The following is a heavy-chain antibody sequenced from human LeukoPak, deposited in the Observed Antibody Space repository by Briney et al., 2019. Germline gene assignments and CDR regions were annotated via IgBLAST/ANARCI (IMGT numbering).Heavy chain of an antibody. Sequence: PGGSLRLSCATSGFNFDDYGMSWVRQVPGKGLEWVAAIWYDGSDKYYADSVKGRFTISRDNSKNTLYLQMNSLRAEDTAVYYCARDWAGMTAPGPFDYWGQGTLVTVSS. V-gene: IGHV3-33*08. CDR3: ARDWAGMTAPGPFDY. D-gene: IGHD6-13*01. CDR1: GFNFDDYG. CDR2: IWYDGSDK. J-gene: IGHJ4*02.